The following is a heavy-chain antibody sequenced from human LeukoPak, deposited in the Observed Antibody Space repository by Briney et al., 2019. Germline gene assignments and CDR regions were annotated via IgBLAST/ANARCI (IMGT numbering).Heavy chain of an antibody. Sequence: ASVKVSCKASGYTFTCYYMHWVRQAPGQGLEWMGWINPNSGGTNYAQKFQGRVTMTRDTSISTAYMELSRLRSDDTAVYYCAVPPHCSSTSCYNGFDYWGQGTLVTVSS. J-gene: IGHJ4*02. D-gene: IGHD2-2*02. V-gene: IGHV1-2*02. CDR3: AVPPHCSSTSCYNGFDY. CDR2: INPNSGGT. CDR1: GYTFTCYY.